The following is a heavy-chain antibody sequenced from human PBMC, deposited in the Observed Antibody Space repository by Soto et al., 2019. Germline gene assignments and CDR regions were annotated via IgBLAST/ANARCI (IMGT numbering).Heavy chain of an antibody. CDR1: GGYISSYY. J-gene: IGHJ3*01. CDR2: IYHDGTT. V-gene: IGHV4-59*01. Sequence: QVQLQESGPGLAKPSETLSLTCTVSGGYISSYYWSWIRQPPGKGLEWIGYIYHDGTTNYNPSLKSRGTISMDMSKNQFSLKLSSVTAADTAVYYCAREVGDYELDCLGQGTLVTVSS. D-gene: IGHD4-17*01. CDR3: AREVGDYELDC.